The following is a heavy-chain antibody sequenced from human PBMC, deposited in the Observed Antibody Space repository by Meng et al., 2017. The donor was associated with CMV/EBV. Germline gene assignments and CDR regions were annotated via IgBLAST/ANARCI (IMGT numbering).Heavy chain of an antibody. J-gene: IGHJ4*02. CDR3: TSSYN. V-gene: IGHV3-49*04. Sequence: GESLKISCAASGFTFSSYSMNWVRQAPGKGLEWVGFIRSKAYGGTTEYAASVKGRFTISRDDSKSIAYLQMNSLKTEDTAVYYCTSSYNWGQGTLVTVSS. CDR1: GFTFSSYS. D-gene: IGHD2-2*02. CDR2: IRSKAYGGTT.